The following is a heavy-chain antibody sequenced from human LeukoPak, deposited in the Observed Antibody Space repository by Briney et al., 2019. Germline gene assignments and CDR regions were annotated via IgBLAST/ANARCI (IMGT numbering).Heavy chain of an antibody. J-gene: IGHJ4*02. CDR1: GYTFTNNY. CDR3: ARGYVADYLLLDDY. D-gene: IGHD4-11*01. Sequence: ASVKVSCKASGYTFTNNYIHWVRQAPGQGLEWMGWINPNSGGTNYAQKFEGRVTMTRDTSISTAYMELSRLTSDDPAVYYCARGYVADYLLLDDYWGQGTLVTVPS. V-gene: IGHV1-2*02. CDR2: INPNSGGT.